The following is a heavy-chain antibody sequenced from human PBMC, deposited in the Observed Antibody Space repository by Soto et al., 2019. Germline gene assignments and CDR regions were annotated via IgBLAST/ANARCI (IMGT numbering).Heavy chain of an antibody. D-gene: IGHD3-3*01. J-gene: IGHJ3*02. CDR2: IRSKAYGETT. Sequence: GGSLRLSCTASGFTFGDYAMSWVRQAPGKGLEWVGFIRSKAYGETTEYAASVKGRFTISRDDSKSIAYLQMNSLKTEDTAVYYCTRAGVYYDFWSGYSIDAFDIWGQGTMVTVSS. V-gene: IGHV3-49*04. CDR3: TRAGVYYDFWSGYSIDAFDI. CDR1: GFTFGDYA.